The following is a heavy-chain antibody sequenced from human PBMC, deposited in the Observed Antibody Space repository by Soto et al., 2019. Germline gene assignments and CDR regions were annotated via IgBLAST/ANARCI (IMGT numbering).Heavy chain of an antibody. V-gene: IGHV1-8*01. CDR2: MNPNSGNT. J-gene: IGHJ2*01. D-gene: IGHD4-17*01. Sequence: QVQLVQSGAEVGKPGASVKVSCKASGYTFTSYDINWVRQASGQGLEWMGWMNPNSGNTGSAQRFQGRLTITRNTSINTAYMELTSLTSEAAAVYYCARVHTVTTYFDVWGPGTLVAVSS. CDR3: ARVHTVTTYFDV. CDR1: GYTFTSYD.